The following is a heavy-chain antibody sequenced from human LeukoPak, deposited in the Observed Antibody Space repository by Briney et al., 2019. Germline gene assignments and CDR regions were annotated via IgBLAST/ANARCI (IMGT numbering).Heavy chain of an antibody. Sequence: PSETLSLTCAVYGGSFSGYYWSWIRQPPGKGLEWIGEINHSGSTNYNPSLKSRVTISVDTSKNQFSLKLSSVTAADTAVYYCATVVGVNGGGYWGQGTLVTVSS. J-gene: IGHJ4*02. V-gene: IGHV4-34*01. CDR1: GGSFSGYY. D-gene: IGHD2-15*01. CDR2: INHSGST. CDR3: ATVVGVNGGGY.